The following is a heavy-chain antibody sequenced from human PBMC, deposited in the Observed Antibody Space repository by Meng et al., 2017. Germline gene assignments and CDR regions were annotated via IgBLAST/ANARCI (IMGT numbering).Heavy chain of an antibody. CDR1: GYTFTSYG. CDR2: ISAYNGNT. J-gene: IGHJ4*02. V-gene: IGHV1-18*01. CDR3: ARGNYDILTRYYIILDF. D-gene: IGHD3-9*01. Sequence: ASVKVSCKASGYTFTSYGISWVRQAPGQGLEWMGWISAYNGNTNYAQKLQGRVTITRDTSASTAYMELSSLRSEDTAVYFCARGNYDILTRYYIILDFWVQGTLVTVSS.